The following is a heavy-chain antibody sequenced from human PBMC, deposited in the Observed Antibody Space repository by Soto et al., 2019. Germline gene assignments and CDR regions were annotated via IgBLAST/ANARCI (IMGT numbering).Heavy chain of an antibody. J-gene: IGHJ4*01. CDR3: ARIGYGNNSIDC. CDR2: IIPIFGTA. D-gene: IGHD6-13*01. CDR1: GGTFSSYA. V-gene: IGHV1-69*13. Sequence: YSVKVSCKASGGTFSSYAISWVRQAPGQGLEWMGGIIPIFGTANYAQKFQCRVTITADESTSTAYMELSSLRSEDTAVYYCARIGYGNNSIDCCGHGTRVTVDS.